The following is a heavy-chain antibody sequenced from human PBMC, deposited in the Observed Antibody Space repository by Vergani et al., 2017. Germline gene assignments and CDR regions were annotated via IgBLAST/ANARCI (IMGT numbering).Heavy chain of an antibody. J-gene: IGHJ4*02. V-gene: IGHV3-23*01. CDR1: GFTFRSYA. D-gene: IGHD3-10*01. Sequence: EVQLLESGGGLVQPGGSLRLSCAASGFTFRSYAMSWVRQAPGKGLEWVSAISGIGGSTYYADSVKGRFTISRDNSKNTLYLQMNSLRAEDTAVYYCAKDGSGTGGYWGWGQGTLVTVSS. CDR2: ISGIGGST. CDR3: AKDGSGTGGYWG.